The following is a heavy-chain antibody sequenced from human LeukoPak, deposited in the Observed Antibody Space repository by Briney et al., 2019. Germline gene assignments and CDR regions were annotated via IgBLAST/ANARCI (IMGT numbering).Heavy chain of an antibody. CDR2: VSGSGGDT. Sequence: GGSLRLSCAASGFTFSSYAMSWVRQAPGKGLEWVSAVSGSGGDTYYADSVKGRFTISRDNSKNTLYLQMNSLRAEDTAVYYCAKDGRFLEWLSSYDAFDIWGQGTMVTVSS. CDR1: GFTFSSYA. J-gene: IGHJ3*02. V-gene: IGHV3-23*01. CDR3: AKDGRFLEWLSSYDAFDI. D-gene: IGHD3-3*01.